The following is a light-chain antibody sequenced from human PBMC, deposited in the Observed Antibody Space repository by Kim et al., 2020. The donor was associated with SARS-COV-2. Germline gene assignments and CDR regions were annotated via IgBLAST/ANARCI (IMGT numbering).Light chain of an antibody. Sequence: ELTQPPSVSGTPGQRVTISCAGSTPNIEANTVNWYQHLPGTAPKLLIFSNDQRPSGVPDRVSGSKSGTSASLAISGLQSDDEADYYCAAWDDSLSGPVFGGGTQLTVL. CDR2: SND. CDR3: AAWDDSLSGPV. V-gene: IGLV1-44*01. CDR1: TPNIEANT. J-gene: IGLJ3*02.